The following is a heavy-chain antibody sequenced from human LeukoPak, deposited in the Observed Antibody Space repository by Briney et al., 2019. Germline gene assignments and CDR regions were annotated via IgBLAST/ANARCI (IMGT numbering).Heavy chain of an antibody. CDR1: GYIFTSYL. CDR3: ARDNYYFDY. CDR2: INTGSGER. J-gene: IGHJ4*02. Sequence: GASVKVSCKASGYIFTSYLIHWVRQAPGQGLEWMGWINTGSGERKYLQKFQDRVTITRDTSASTAFMELSSLRSEDTALYYCARDNYYFDYWGQGTLVTVSS. V-gene: IGHV1-3*04.